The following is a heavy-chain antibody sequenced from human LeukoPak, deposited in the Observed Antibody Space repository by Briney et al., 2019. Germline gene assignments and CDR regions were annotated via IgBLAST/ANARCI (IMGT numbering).Heavy chain of an antibody. J-gene: IGHJ6*02. CDR2: ISAYNGNT. CDR3: AKLYSSGWPLECMDV. CDR1: GYTFTSYA. V-gene: IGHV1-18*01. D-gene: IGHD6-19*01. Sequence: ASVKVSCKASGYTFTSYAISWVRQAPGQGLEYMGYISAYNGNTNYVQKFKGRVIMTTDTPTSTVYMELRSLRSDDTAVYYCAKLYSSGWPLECMDVWGQGTTVTVSS.